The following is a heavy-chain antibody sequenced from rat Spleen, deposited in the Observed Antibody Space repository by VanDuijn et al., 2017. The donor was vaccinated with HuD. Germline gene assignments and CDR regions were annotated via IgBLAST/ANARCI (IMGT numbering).Heavy chain of an antibody. Sequence: EVQLQESGPGLVKPSQSLSLTCSVTGYSITSSSRWNWIRKFPGNELEWMGYINSAGSTKYNPSLKSRFSITRDTSKNQFFLQVNSVNTEDTATYYCARATWDDFDYWGQGVMVTVSS. V-gene: IGHV3-3*01. CDR3: ARATWDDFDY. CDR2: INSAGST. J-gene: IGHJ2*01. D-gene: IGHD3-1*01. CDR1: GYSITSSSR.